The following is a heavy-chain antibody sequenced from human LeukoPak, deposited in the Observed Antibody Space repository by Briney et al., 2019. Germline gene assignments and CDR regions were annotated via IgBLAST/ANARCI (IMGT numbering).Heavy chain of an antibody. J-gene: IGHJ6*04. Sequence: ASVKVSCKASGYTFTSYYMHWVRQAPGQGLEWMGIINPSGGSTSYAQKFQGRVTMTRDTSTSTVYMELSSLRSEDTAVYYCASAKMVRGVIIYYYYYGMDVWGKGTTVTVSS. CDR3: ASAKMVRGVIIYYYYYGMDV. CDR2: INPSGGST. CDR1: GYTFTSYY. D-gene: IGHD3-10*01. V-gene: IGHV1-46*01.